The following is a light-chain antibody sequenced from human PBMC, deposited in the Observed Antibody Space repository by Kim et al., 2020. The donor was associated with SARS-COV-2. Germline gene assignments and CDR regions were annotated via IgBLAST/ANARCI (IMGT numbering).Light chain of an antibody. CDR1: SLRSYY. CDR3: NSRDSSGNHLV. Sequence: ELTQDPAVSVALGQTVRITCQGDSLRSYYASWYQQKPGQAPVLVIYGKNNRPSGIPDRFSGSSSGNTASLTITGVQAEDEADYYCNSRDSSGNHLVFGG. CDR2: GKN. V-gene: IGLV3-19*01. J-gene: IGLJ2*01.